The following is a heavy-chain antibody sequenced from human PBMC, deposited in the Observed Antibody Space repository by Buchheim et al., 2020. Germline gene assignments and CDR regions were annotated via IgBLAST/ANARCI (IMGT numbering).Heavy chain of an antibody. D-gene: IGHD3-3*01. V-gene: IGHV2-5*02. Sequence: QITLKESGPTLVKPTQTLTLTCTFSGFSLSTSGVGVGWIRQPPGKALEWLALIYWDDDKRYSPSLKSRVTITKDTSKNQVVLRMTNMDPVDTATYYCARLRRLFGVGGGNMDVWGKGTT. CDR2: IYWDDDK. CDR3: ARLRRLFGVGGGNMDV. CDR1: GFSLSTSGVG. J-gene: IGHJ6*03.